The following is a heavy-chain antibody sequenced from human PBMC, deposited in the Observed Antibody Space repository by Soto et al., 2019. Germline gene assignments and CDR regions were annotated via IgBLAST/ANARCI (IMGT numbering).Heavy chain of an antibody. D-gene: IGHD2-15*01. CDR2: ISFDGTNK. J-gene: IGHJ4*02. CDR3: AKGYCTGSSCPIHY. CDR1: GFTFSSYG. V-gene: IGHV3-30*18. Sequence: RGSLRLSCAASGFTFSSYGMHWVRQAPGKGLEWVAVISFDGTNKYYADSVKGRFTISRDNSKNTLYLQVNSLRAEDTAVYYCAKGYCTGSSCPIHYWGQGTLVTVSS.